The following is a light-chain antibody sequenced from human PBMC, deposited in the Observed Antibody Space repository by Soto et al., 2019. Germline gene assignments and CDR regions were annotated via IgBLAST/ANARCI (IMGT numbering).Light chain of an antibody. CDR3: AAWDDSLNGPV. J-gene: IGLJ2*01. CDR2: SNN. CDR1: SSNIGRNT. V-gene: IGLV1-44*01. Sequence: QSVLTQPPSASGTPGQRVTISCSGSSSNIGRNTVNWYQQVPGTAPKLLIYSNNQRPSGVPDRFSGSKSGTSASLAISGLQSEDEADYYCAAWDDSLNGPVFGGGIQLTVL.